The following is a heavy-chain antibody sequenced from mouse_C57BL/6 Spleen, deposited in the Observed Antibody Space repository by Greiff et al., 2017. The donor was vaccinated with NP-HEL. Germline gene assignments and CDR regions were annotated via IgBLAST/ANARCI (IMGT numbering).Heavy chain of an antibody. CDR2: INPNNGGT. D-gene: IGHD2-5*01. J-gene: IGHJ3*01. Sequence: EVQLQQSGPELVKPGASVKIPCKASGYTFTDYNMDWVKQSHGKSLEWIGDINPNNGGTIYNQKFKGKATLTVDKSSSTAHMELRSLTSEDTAVYYCARGGDYSNPWFAYWGQGTLVTVSA. CDR1: GYTFTDYN. V-gene: IGHV1-18*01. CDR3: ARGGDYSNPWFAY.